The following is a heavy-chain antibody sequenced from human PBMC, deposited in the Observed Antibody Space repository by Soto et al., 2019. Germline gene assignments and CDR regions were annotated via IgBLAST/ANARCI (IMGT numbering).Heavy chain of an antibody. Sequence: GESLKISCKVSGYNFDTSWSGWVRQMPGKGLEWMGIIFPADSDTRYSPSFQGQVTLSVDKSISTAFLQWSSLRASDTAIYYCARYHVVXXEINWFDPWGQGTQVTVSS. D-gene: IGHD2-21*01. CDR2: IFPADSDT. V-gene: IGHV5-51*01. J-gene: IGHJ5*02. CDR3: ARYHVVXXEINWFDP. CDR1: GYNFDTSW.